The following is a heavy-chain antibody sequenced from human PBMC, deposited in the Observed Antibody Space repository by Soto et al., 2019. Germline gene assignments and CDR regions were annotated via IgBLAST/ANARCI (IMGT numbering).Heavy chain of an antibody. V-gene: IGHV4-34*01. Sequence: PSETLSLTCAVYGGSFSSYHWSWIRQTPGKGLEWIGEINHLTTTNYNPSLKSRVIISLDTPKNQFSLKLSSVTAADTAVYYCARATMTTVTGDAFDIWGQGTMVTVSS. CDR2: INHLTTT. D-gene: IGHD4-17*01. J-gene: IGHJ3*02. CDR1: GGSFSSYH. CDR3: ARATMTTVTGDAFDI.